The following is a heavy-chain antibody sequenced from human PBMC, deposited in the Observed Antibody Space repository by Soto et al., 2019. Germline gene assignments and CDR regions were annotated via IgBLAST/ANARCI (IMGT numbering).Heavy chain of an antibody. CDR1: GYTFTSYA. CDR3: ARVGSGWENYFDY. D-gene: IGHD6-19*01. J-gene: IGHJ4*02. CDR2: INAGNGNT. V-gene: IGHV1-3*01. Sequence: GASVKVSCQASGYTFTSYAMHWVRQAPGQRLEWMGWINAGNGNTKYSQKFQGRVTITRDTSASTAYMELSSLRSEDTAVYYCARVGSGWENYFDYWGQGTLVTVSS.